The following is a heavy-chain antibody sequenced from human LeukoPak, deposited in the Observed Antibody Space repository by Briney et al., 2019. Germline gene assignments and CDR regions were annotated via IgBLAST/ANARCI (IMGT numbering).Heavy chain of an antibody. CDR1: GGSISSYY. CDR2: IYYSGST. V-gene: IGHV4-59*01. J-gene: IGHJ4*02. D-gene: IGHD6-13*01. CDR3: ARVTGYRIEDYFDY. Sequence: SGTLSLTCTISGGSISSYYWSWIRQPPGKGLEWIGYIYYSGSTNYNPSLKSRVTISVETSKNEFSLKLRSVTAADTAVYYCARVTGYRIEDYFDYWGQGTLVTVSS.